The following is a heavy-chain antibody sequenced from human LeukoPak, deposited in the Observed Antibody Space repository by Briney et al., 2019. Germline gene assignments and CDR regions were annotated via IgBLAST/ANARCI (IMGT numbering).Heavy chain of an antibody. CDR1: GYSISSDY. CDR3: AKDRYCIGGSCYPAWGY. V-gene: IGHV3-23*01. Sequence: ETLSLTCTVSGYSISSDYYWGWIRQPPGKRLEWVSAINGGGGSTYYDDSVKGRVTISGDNSKNTLYLQMNSLRAEDTAVYYCAKDRYCIGGSCYPAWGYWGQGTLVTVSS. CDR2: INGGGGST. J-gene: IGHJ4*02. D-gene: IGHD2-15*01.